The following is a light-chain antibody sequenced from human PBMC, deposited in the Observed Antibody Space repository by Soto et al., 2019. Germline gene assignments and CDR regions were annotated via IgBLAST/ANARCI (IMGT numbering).Light chain of an antibody. J-gene: IGKJ4*02. Sequence: DIQMAQSPSSLCGAGGERISRRWPASQGISTYLNWYQQKPGKAPKLLIYAASSLQSGVPSRFSGTGSETHLTLTISRVQPADSATYSCQQLNRYPLKFGGGTKVDIK. CDR1: QGISTY. CDR3: QQLNRYPLK. CDR2: AAS. V-gene: IGKV1-39*01.